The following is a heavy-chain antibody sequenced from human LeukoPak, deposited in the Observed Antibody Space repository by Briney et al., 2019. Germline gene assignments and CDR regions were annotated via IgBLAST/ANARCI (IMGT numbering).Heavy chain of an antibody. V-gene: IGHV4-59*01. CDR3: ARDFHFDY. Sequence: SETLSLTCTVSGGSISSYYWSWIRQPPGKGLEWIGYIYYSGSTHYNPSLKSRVTISVDTSKNQFSLKLSSVTAADTAVCYCARDFHFDYWGQGTLVTVSS. CDR2: IYYSGST. J-gene: IGHJ4*02. CDR1: GGSISSYY.